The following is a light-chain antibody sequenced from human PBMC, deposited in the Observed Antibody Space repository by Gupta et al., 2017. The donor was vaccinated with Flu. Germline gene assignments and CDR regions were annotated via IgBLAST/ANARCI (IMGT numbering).Light chain of an antibody. CDR2: NDD. CDR1: SSNIGSYT. Sequence: QSVLTQPPSASATPGPRVTISCSGSSSNIGSYTVNWYQQLPGAAPKLLIYNDDQRPSGVPDRFSASKSDISASLAISGLQSEDEADYYCAAWDDSLNGRCVFGTGTKVTVL. J-gene: IGLJ1*01. V-gene: IGLV1-44*01. CDR3: AAWDDSLNGRCV.